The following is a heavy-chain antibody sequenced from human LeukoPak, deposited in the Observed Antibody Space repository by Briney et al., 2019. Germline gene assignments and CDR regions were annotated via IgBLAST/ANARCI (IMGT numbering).Heavy chain of an antibody. CDR3: ARGVSSGYYYGMDV. D-gene: IGHD3-10*01. Sequence: GGSLRLSCAASGFTFSTYWMHWVRQAPGKGLVWVSCINSDGSSPSYADSVKGRFAISRHNSENTVYLQMNRLRAEDTAVYYCARGVSSGYYYGMDVWGQGTTVTVSS. V-gene: IGHV3-74*01. J-gene: IGHJ6*02. CDR2: INSDGSSP. CDR1: GFTFSTYW.